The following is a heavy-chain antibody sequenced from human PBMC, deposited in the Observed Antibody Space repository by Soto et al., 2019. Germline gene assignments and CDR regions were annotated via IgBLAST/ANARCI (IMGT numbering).Heavy chain of an antibody. CDR1: GYTLTELS. Sequence: ASVKVSCKVSGYTLTELSMHWVRQAPGKGLEWMGGFDPEDGETIYAQKFQGRVTMTEDASTDTAYMELSSLRSEDTAVYYCATRIAAAGIFDYWGQGTLVTVPQ. J-gene: IGHJ4*02. CDR3: ATRIAAAGIFDY. V-gene: IGHV1-24*01. D-gene: IGHD6-13*01. CDR2: FDPEDGET.